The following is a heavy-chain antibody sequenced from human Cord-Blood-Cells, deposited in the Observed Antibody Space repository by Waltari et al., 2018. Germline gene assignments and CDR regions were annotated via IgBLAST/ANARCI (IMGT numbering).Heavy chain of an antibody. Sequence: EVQLVESGGGLVQPGGSLRLSCAASGLPFISYSMSWGRQAPGKGLEWVSAISGSGGSTYYADSVKGRFTISRDNSKNTLYLQMNSLRAEDTAVYYCAKDGWDDAFDIWGQGTMVTVSS. CDR3: AKDGWDDAFDI. CDR2: ISGSGGST. D-gene: IGHD6-19*01. J-gene: IGHJ3*02. CDR1: GLPFISYS. V-gene: IGHV3-23*04.